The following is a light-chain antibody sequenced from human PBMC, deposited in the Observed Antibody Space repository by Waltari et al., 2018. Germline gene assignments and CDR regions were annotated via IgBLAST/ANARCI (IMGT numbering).Light chain of an antibody. CDR3: QQYYSSLWT. CDR2: WAS. J-gene: IGKJ1*01. Sequence: DIVMTQSPDSLDVSLGERATITCKSSQSVLNSFNNKNYLAWYQQRPGQAPKLLLYWASTRESGVPDRFSGSGSGTDFTLTISSLQAEDVAVYYCQQYYSSLWTFGQGTKVEVK. CDR1: QSVLNSFNNKNY. V-gene: IGKV4-1*01.